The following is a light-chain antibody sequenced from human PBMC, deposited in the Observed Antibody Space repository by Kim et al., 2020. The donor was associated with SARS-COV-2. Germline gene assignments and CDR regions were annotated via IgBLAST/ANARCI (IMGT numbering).Light chain of an antibody. J-gene: IGLJ1*01. CDR1: SSDGGSTNF. CDR3: CSYADSSTHYD. V-gene: IGLV2-23*02. Sequence: SITIAGTGTSSDGGSTNFVSWYQQQPGKAHNHMTYEVRKRPSGVSNRFSGYKSGNTASLKISGLQAEDEADYYCCSYADSSTHYDFGTGTKVTVL. CDR2: EVR.